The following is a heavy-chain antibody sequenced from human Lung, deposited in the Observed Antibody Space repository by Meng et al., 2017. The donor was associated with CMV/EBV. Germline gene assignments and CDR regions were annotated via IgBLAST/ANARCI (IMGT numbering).Heavy chain of an antibody. J-gene: IGHJ5*02. CDR2: MNPNSGNT. CDR3: TRGRGSTHKGNWFDP. CDR1: GYTFTSYD. Sequence: ASVXVSXKASGYTFTSYDINWVRQATGQGLEWMGWMNPNSGNTAYAPKFQGRLTMTRNTSINTAYMDLSSLRSEDTAIYYCTRGRGSTHKGNWFDPWGQGTXVTVDS. V-gene: IGHV1-8*01. D-gene: IGHD3-10*01.